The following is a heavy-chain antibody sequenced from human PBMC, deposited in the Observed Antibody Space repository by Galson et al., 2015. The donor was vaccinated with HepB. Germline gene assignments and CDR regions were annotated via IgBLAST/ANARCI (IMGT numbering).Heavy chain of an antibody. J-gene: IGHJ3*02. Sequence: SVKVSCKVSGYTLTELSMHWVRQAPGKGLEWMGGFDPEDGETIYAQKFQGRVTMTEDTSTDTAYMELSSLRSEDTAVYYCATVYCSSTSCRGGAFDIWGQGTMVTVSS. V-gene: IGHV1-24*01. CDR1: GYTLTELS. CDR3: ATVYCSSTSCRGGAFDI. D-gene: IGHD2-2*01. CDR2: FDPEDGET.